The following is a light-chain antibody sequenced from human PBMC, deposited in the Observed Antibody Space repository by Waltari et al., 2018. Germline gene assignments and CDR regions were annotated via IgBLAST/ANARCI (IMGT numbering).Light chain of an antibody. CDR3: AAWDDSLNGYV. J-gene: IGLJ1*01. CDR1: SSNIGSNT. Sequence: QSVLTQPPSASGTPGQRGTISRSGSSSNIGSNTANWYQQLPGTAPKLLIYSNNQRPSGVPDRFSGSKSGTSASLAISGLQSEDEADYYCAAWDDSLNGYVFGTGTKVTVL. V-gene: IGLV1-44*01. CDR2: SNN.